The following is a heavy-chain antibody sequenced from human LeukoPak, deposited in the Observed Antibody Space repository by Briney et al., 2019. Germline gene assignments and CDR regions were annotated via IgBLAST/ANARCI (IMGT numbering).Heavy chain of an antibody. CDR3: AKELRSISATTGFDY. J-gene: IGHJ4*02. CDR2: ISDSGGNT. CDR1: GFTFSNFH. V-gene: IGHV3-23*01. Sequence: GGTLRLSCAASGFTFSNFHMTWVRQSPGKGLEWVSAISDSGGNTWYADSVKGRFTISRDNSKNTVYLQMNSLRAEDTAVYYCAKELRSISATTGFDYWGQGTLVTVSS. D-gene: IGHD1-20*01.